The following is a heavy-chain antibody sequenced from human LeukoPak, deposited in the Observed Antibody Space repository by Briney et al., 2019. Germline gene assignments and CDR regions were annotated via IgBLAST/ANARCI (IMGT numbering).Heavy chain of an antibody. CDR1: GFAFSSYW. CDR2: IKQDGSEK. D-gene: IGHD6-13*01. V-gene: IGHV3-7*01. Sequence: GGSLRLSCAASGFAFSSYWMSWVRQAPGKGLEWVANIKQDGSEKYYVDSVKGRFTISRDNAKNSLYLQMNSLRAEDTAVYYCARVANSSSWYSWYYYYGMDVWGQGTTVTVSS. CDR3: ARVANSSSWYSWYYYYGMDV. J-gene: IGHJ6*02.